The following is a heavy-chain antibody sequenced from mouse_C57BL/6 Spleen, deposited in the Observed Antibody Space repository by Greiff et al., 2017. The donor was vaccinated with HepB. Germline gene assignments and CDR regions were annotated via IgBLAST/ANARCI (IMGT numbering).Heavy chain of an antibody. V-gene: IGHV1-55*01. Sequence: QVQLKQPGAELVKPGASVKMSCKASGYTFTSYWITWVKQRPGQGLEWIGDIYPGSGSTNYNEKFKSKATLTVDTSSSTAYMQLSSLTSEDSAVYYCARGRGDGYSFDYWGQGTTLTVSS. CDR2: IYPGSGST. CDR1: GYTFTSYW. D-gene: IGHD2-3*01. J-gene: IGHJ2*01. CDR3: ARGRGDGYSFDY.